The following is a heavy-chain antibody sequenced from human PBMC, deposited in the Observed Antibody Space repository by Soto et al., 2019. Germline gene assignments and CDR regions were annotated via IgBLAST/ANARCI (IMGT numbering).Heavy chain of an antibody. V-gene: IGHV3-7*01. D-gene: IGHD2-21*01. J-gene: IGHJ4*02. CDR2: IKQDGSEK. Sequence: GGSLRLSCAVSGFTFSNNWMSWVRQAPGKGLEWVANIKQDGSEKYYVDSVKGRFTISRDNAENSLYLQMNSLRAEDTAVYHCAKERKGCGGECYSIFDDWGQGA. CDR3: AKERKGCGGECYSIFDD. CDR1: GFTFSNNW.